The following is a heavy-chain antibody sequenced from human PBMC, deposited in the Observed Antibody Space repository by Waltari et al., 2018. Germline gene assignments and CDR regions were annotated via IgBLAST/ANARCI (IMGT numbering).Heavy chain of an antibody. J-gene: IGHJ4*02. CDR1: GYTFTGYY. Sequence: QVQLVQSGAEVKKPGASVKVSCKASGYTFTGYYMHWVRQAPGQRLEWMGWSNAGNGNTKYSQKFQGRVTITTDESTSTAYMELSSLRSEDTAVYYCARCSGGSCYQEWGQGTLVTVSS. CDR2: SNAGNGNT. CDR3: ARCSGGSCYQE. V-gene: IGHV1-3*02. D-gene: IGHD2-15*01.